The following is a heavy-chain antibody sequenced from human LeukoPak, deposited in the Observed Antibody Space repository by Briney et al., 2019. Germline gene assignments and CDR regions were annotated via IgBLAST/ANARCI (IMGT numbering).Heavy chain of an antibody. CDR3: ASGYFVHTFDF. V-gene: IGHV4-39*01. CDR1: GASISGSGYY. D-gene: IGHD2-2*03. Sequence: PSETLSLTCTVSGASISGSGYYWGWIRQPPGKGLEWIGSIYFSGNTYYNPSLKTRVTISIDTSKNQFSLKLTSVTAADTAIFYCASGYFVHTFDFWGQGTLGTVSS. CDR2: IYFSGNT. J-gene: IGHJ4*02.